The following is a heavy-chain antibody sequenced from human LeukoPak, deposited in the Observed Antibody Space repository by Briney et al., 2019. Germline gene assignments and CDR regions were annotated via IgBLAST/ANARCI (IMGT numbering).Heavy chain of an antibody. J-gene: IGHJ5*02. CDR3: ARRYCSGGTCYSFDP. V-gene: IGHV7-4-1*02. CDR2: INTNTGNP. D-gene: IGHD2-15*01. CDR1: GYTFTGYY. Sequence: ASVKVSCKASGYTFTGYYMHWVRQAPGQGLEWMGWINTNTGNPTYAQGFTGRFVFSLDTSVTTAYLQISSLKAEDTAFYYCARRYCSGGTCYSFDPWGQGTLVTVSS.